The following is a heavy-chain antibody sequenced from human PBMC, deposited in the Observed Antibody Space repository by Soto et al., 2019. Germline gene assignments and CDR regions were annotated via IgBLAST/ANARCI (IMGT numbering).Heavy chain of an antibody. Sequence: AGPTLVNPTQTLTLTCTFSGFSLSTSGMCVSWIRQPPGKALEWLALIDWDDDKYYSTSLKTRLTISKDTSKNQVVLTMTNMDPVDTAKYYCARIADCDYYYESSGYQGLYGMDVWGQGTTVTVSS. V-gene: IGHV2-70*01. CDR3: ARIADCDYYYESSGYQGLYGMDV. CDR2: IDWDDDK. D-gene: IGHD3-22*01. CDR1: GFSLSTSGMC. J-gene: IGHJ6*02.